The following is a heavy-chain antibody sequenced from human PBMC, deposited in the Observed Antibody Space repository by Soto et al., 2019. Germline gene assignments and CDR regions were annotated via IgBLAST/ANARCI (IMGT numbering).Heavy chain of an antibody. J-gene: IGHJ4*02. CDR1: SGSISTYY. D-gene: IGHD7-27*01. Sequence: QVQLQESGPGLVKPSETLSLTCTVSSGSISTYYWSWIRQPPGKGLECIGYIYYTGSTNYNPSLKTRVSISMDTSKNQFPLNLSSVTAADTAVYYCAGAPNGAYFDFWGLGTLVTVSS. CDR3: AGAPNGAYFDF. CDR2: IYYTGST. V-gene: IGHV4-59*01.